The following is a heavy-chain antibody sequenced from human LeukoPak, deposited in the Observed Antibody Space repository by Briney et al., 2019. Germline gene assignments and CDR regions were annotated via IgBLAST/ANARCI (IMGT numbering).Heavy chain of an antibody. J-gene: IGHJ6*03. CDR1: GGSFSGYY. Sequence: PSETLSLTCAVYGGSFSGYYWSWIRQPPGKGLEWIGEINHSGSTNYNPSLKSRVTISVDTSKNQFSLKLSSVTAADTAVYYCARTYSSGYAIYYYYYMDVWGKGTTVTISS. CDR3: ARTYSSGYAIYYYYYMDV. D-gene: IGHD3-22*01. V-gene: IGHV4-34*01. CDR2: INHSGST.